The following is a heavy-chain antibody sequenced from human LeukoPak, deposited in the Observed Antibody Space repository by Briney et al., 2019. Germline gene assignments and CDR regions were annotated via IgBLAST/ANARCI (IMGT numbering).Heavy chain of an antibody. CDR2: VSDGR. V-gene: IGHV3-23*01. CDR1: GFSFTSSA. J-gene: IGHJ5*02. D-gene: IGHD5-18*01. CDR3: VKEGERHSYAPKTGPPT. Sequence: GGSLRLFSAASGFSFTSSAMSWVRQAPGKGPQWVSGVSDGRYYADSLKGRFTISRDNSANTVYLQMNKLADEDTAVYYCVKEGERHSYAPKTGPPTWGQGTLVTVSS.